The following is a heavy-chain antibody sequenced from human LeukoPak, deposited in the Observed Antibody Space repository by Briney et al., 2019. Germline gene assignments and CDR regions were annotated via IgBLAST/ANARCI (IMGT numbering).Heavy chain of an antibody. Sequence: GGSLRLSCAASGFTFSSYAMSWVRQAPGKGLEWVSAISGSGGSTYYADSEKGRFTISRDNSKNTLYLQMNSLRAEDTAVYYCAKVLGYYYDSSGYYPDYWGQGTLVTVSS. D-gene: IGHD3-22*01. J-gene: IGHJ4*02. V-gene: IGHV3-23*01. CDR1: GFTFSSYA. CDR2: ISGSGGST. CDR3: AKVLGYYYDSSGYYPDY.